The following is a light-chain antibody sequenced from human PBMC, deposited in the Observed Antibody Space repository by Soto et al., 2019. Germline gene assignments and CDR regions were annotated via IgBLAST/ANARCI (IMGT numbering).Light chain of an antibody. V-gene: IGLV2-14*01. CDR1: SSDVGGYNF. Sequence: QSALTQPASVSGSPGQSITISCTGTSSDVGGYNFVSWYQQHPDKAPKFMIYEVTNRPSGVSNRFSGSKSGNKASLTISGLQAEDEADYYCSSFTSSHTYVFGTGTKLTVL. J-gene: IGLJ1*01. CDR3: SSFTSSHTYV. CDR2: EVT.